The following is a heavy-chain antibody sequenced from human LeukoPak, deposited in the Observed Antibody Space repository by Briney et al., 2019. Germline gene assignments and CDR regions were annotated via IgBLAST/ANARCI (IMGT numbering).Heavy chain of an antibody. Sequence: GGSLRLSCAASGFTFSSYWMSWVRQAPGKGLEWVAHIKQDGSEKYYVDSVKGRFTISRDNAKNSLYLQMNSLRAEDTAVYYCARDRITIFGVVIWDAFDIWGQGTMVTVSS. CDR2: IKQDGSEK. V-gene: IGHV3-7*03. CDR3: ARDRITIFGVVIWDAFDI. J-gene: IGHJ3*02. CDR1: GFTFSSYW. D-gene: IGHD3-3*01.